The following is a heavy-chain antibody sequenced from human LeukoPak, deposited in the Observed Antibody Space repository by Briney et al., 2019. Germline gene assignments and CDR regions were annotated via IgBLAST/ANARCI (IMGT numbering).Heavy chain of an antibody. CDR1: GYTFTSYG. J-gene: IGHJ6*02. D-gene: IGHD5-12*01. V-gene: IGHV1-18*01. Sequence: ASVTVSCKASGYTFTSYGISWVRQAPGQGLEWMGWISAYNGNTNYAQKLQGRVTMTTDTSTSTAYMELRSLRSDDTAVYYCARDGVVATISYYYYGMDVWGRGTTVTVSS. CDR3: ARDGVVATISYYYYGMDV. CDR2: ISAYNGNT.